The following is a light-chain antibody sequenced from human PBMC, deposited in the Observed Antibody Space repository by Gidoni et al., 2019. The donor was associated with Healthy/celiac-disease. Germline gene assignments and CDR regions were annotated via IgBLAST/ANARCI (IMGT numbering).Light chain of an antibody. V-gene: IGLV2-11*01. CDR3: CSYAGSLVV. CDR1: SSDVGGYNY. Sequence: QPALTQPRSVSGSPGQSVTISCTGTSSDVGGYNYVSWYQQHPGKAPKLMIYDVSKRPSGVPDRFSGSKSGNTASLTISGLQAEDEADYYCCSYAGSLVVFGGGTKLTVL. CDR2: DVS. J-gene: IGLJ2*01.